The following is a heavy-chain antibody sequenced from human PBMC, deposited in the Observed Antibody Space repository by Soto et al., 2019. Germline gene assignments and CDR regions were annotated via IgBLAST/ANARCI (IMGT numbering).Heavy chain of an antibody. Sequence: GGSLRLSCAASGFTFSSYGMHWVRQAPGKGLEWVAVISYDGSNKYYADSVKGRFTISRDNSKNTLYLQMNSLRAEDTAVYYCAKDLATVTLIYYYYYGMDVWGQGTTVTVSS. CDR1: GFTFSSYG. V-gene: IGHV3-30*18. D-gene: IGHD4-17*01. CDR2: ISYDGSNK. CDR3: AKDLATVTLIYYYYYGMDV. J-gene: IGHJ6*02.